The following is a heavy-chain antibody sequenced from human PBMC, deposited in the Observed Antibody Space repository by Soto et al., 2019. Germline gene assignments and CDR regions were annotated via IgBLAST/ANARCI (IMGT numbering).Heavy chain of an antibody. CDR3: ARAVVTTTPNFDY. Sequence: GASVKVSCKASGHTFTGHYIHWVRQAPGQGLEWMGWINPNSGVTNYAQKLQGWVTLTRDTSISTAYMELSRLRSDDTALYYCARAVVTTTPNFDYWGQGTLVTVSS. CDR2: INPNSGVT. D-gene: IGHD5-12*01. CDR1: GHTFTGHY. J-gene: IGHJ4*02. V-gene: IGHV1-2*04.